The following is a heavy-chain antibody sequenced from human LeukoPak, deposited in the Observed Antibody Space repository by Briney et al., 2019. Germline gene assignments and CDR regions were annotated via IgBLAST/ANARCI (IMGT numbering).Heavy chain of an antibody. CDR2: IWYDGSNK. CDR1: GFTLSSYG. V-gene: IGHV3-33*01. Sequence: PGRSLRLSCAASGFTLSSYGMHWVRQAPGKGLEWVAVIWYDGSNKYYADSVKGRFTISRDNSKNTLYLQMNSLRAEDTAEYYCARGYYGSGRPIDYWGQGTLVTVSS. CDR3: ARGYYGSGRPIDY. D-gene: IGHD3-10*01. J-gene: IGHJ4*02.